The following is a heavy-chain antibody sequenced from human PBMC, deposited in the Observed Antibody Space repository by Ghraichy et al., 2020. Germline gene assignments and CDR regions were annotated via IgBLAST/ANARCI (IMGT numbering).Heavy chain of an antibody. D-gene: IGHD5-18*01. Sequence: GGSLRLSCAASGFTFSSYSMNWVRQAPGKGLEWVSSISSSSSYIYYADSVKGRFTISRDNAKNSLYLQMNSLRAEDTAVYYCASDSTYRNFDYWGQGTLVTVSS. J-gene: IGHJ4*02. CDR2: ISSSSSYI. V-gene: IGHV3-21*01. CDR1: GFTFSSYS. CDR3: ASDSTYRNFDY.